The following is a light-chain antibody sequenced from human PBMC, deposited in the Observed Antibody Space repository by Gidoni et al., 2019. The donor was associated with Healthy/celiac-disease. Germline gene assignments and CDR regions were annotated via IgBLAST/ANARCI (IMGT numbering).Light chain of an antibody. CDR2: GAS. Sequence: DIVITQSPATLSVSPGERATLSCRASQSVSSNLAWYQQKPGQAPRLRIYGASTRATGIPARFSGSGSGTEFTLTISSLQSEDFAVYYCQQYNNWPWTFGQXTKVEIK. J-gene: IGKJ1*01. CDR1: QSVSSN. CDR3: QQYNNWPWT. V-gene: IGKV3-15*01.